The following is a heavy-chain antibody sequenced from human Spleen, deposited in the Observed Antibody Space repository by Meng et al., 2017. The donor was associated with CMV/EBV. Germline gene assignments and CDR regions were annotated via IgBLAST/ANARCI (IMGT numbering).Heavy chain of an antibody. CDR1: GFTLSDFY. V-gene: IGHV3-11*01. CDR2: IDKSGSTI. CDR3: AKGSTIAAAVELDY. D-gene: IGHD6-13*01. J-gene: IGHJ4*02. Sequence: GESLKISCAVSGFTLSDFYMSWIRQAPGKGLEWISHIDKSGSTIYYADSVKGRFTISRDNGKNSLYLQMTNLRAEDTAVYYCAKGSTIAAAVELDYWGQGTLVTVSS.